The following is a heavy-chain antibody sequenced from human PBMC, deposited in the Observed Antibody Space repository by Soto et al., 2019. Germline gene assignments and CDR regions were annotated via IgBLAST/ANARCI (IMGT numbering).Heavy chain of an antibody. Sequence: PSETLSLTXTVSGGSISSYYWSWIRQPPGKGLEWIGYIYYSGSTNYNPSLKSRVTISVDTSKNQFSLKLSSVTAADTAVYYCARECGSYSNYFDYWGQGTLVTVS. D-gene: IGHD1-26*01. V-gene: IGHV4-59*01. CDR1: GGSISSYY. J-gene: IGHJ4*02. CDR2: IYYSGST. CDR3: ARECGSYSNYFDY.